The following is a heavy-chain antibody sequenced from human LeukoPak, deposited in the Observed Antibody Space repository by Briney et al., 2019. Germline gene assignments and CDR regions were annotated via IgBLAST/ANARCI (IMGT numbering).Heavy chain of an antibody. Sequence: ASVKVSCKASGYTFTGYYMNWVRQAPGQGLEWIGWINPNSGSTNYAQKFQGRVTMTRDTSISTAYMELSRLRSDDTAVYYCARGGDIVVVPPGYWGQGALVTVSS. CDR2: INPNSGST. J-gene: IGHJ4*02. CDR1: GYTFTGYY. V-gene: IGHV1-2*02. D-gene: IGHD2-2*01. CDR3: ARGGDIVVVPPGY.